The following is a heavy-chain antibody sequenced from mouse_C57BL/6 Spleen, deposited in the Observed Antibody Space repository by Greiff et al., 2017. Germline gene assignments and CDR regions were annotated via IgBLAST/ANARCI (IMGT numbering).Heavy chain of an antibody. V-gene: IGHV1-19*01. CDR1: GYTFTDYY. J-gene: IGHJ3*01. D-gene: IGHD2-4*01. CDR3: ARRDYDSLFAY. CDR2: INPYNGGT. Sequence: VQLQQSGPVLVKPGASVKMSCKASGYTFTDYYMNWVKQSHGKSLEWIGVINPYNGGTSYNQKFKGKATLTVDKSSSTAYMELNSLTSEDSAVYYCARRDYDSLFAYWGQGTLVTVSA.